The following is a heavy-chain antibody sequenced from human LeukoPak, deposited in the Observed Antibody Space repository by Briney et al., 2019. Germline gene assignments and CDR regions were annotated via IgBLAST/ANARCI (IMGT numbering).Heavy chain of an antibody. CDR3: ARFCSSTSCYEGDAFDI. D-gene: IGHD2-2*01. Sequence: GSSVKVSCKASGGTFSSYAISWVRQAPGQGLEWMGGIIPIFGTANYAQKFQGRVTITTDESTSTAYMELSSLRSEDTAVYYCARFCSSTSCYEGDAFDIWGQGTMVTVSS. CDR1: GGTFSSYA. CDR2: IIPIFGTA. J-gene: IGHJ3*02. V-gene: IGHV1-69*05.